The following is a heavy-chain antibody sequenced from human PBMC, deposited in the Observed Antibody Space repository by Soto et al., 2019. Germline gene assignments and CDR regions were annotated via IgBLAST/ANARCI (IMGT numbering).Heavy chain of an antibody. J-gene: IGHJ6*02. CDR1: GGTFSSYA. D-gene: IGHD2-2*01. V-gene: IGHV1-69*13. CDR2: IIPIFGTA. Sequence: SVKVSCKASGGTFSSYAISWVRQAPGQGLEWMGGIIPIFGTANYAQKFQGRVTITADESTSTAYMELGSLRSEDTAVYYCARENCSSTSCYYYYGMDVWGQGTTVTVSS. CDR3: ARENCSSTSCYYYYGMDV.